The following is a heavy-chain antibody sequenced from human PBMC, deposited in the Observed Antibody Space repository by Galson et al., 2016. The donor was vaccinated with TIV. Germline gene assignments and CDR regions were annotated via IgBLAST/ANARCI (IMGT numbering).Heavy chain of an antibody. CDR1: GFSVKFYV. V-gene: IGHV3-23*01. CDR3: AKPEGDGDYSLGAAFDK. J-gene: IGHJ3*02. CDR2: ISLSGTTT. Sequence: SLRLSCAVSGFSVKFYVMSWVRQAPGKGLEWVSGISLSGTTTYYADSVRGRFTISRDNFKYMLYLEMKSLRAVDTAVYYCAKPEGDGDYSLGAAFDKWGQVTLVSVSS. D-gene: IGHD4-17*01.